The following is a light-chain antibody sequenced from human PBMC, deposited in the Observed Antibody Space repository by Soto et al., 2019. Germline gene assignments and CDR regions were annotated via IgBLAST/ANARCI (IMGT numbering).Light chain of an antibody. CDR2: KAS. CDR3: QQYHRYSRT. CDR1: QTISSW. J-gene: IGKJ1*01. Sequence: DIQMTQSPSTLSGSVGDRVTITCRARQTISSWLAWYQQKPGKAPKLLIYKASTLKSGVPSRFSGSGSGTEFTLTISSLQPEDFATYYCQQYHRYSRTFGQGTKVDIK. V-gene: IGKV1-5*03.